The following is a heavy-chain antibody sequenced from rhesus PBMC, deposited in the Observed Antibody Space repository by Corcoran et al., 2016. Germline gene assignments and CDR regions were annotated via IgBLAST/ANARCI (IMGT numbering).Heavy chain of an antibody. D-gene: IGHD1-1*01. CDR3: ARGGPLYYYGLDS. Sequence: QVQLQESGPGVVKPSETLSLTCAVSGGSISGYYLWSWIRTPPGKGLEWSGLIVGSSCSTNYNASLMSRFTISKATAKNQCSLKLSSVTAADTAVYYCARGGPLYYYGLDSWGQGVVVTVSS. CDR2: IVGSSCST. CDR1: GGSISGYYL. J-gene: IGHJ6*01. V-gene: IGHV4-127*01.